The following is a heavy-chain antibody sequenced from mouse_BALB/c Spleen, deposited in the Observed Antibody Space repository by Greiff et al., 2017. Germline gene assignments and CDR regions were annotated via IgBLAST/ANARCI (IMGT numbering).Heavy chain of an antibody. Sequence: EVKLQESGPGLVKPSQSLSLTCSVTGYSITSGYYWNWIRQFPGNKLEWMGYISYDGSNNYNPSLKNRISITRDTSKNQFFLKLNSVTTEDTATYYCARTPFTTVVATDYWGQGTTLTVSS. V-gene: IGHV3-6*02. J-gene: IGHJ2*01. CDR3: ARTPFTTVVATDY. CDR2: ISYDGSN. D-gene: IGHD1-1*01. CDR1: GYSITSGYY.